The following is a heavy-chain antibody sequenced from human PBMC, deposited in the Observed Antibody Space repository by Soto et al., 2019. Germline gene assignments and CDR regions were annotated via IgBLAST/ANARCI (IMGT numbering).Heavy chain of an antibody. CDR3: AKNPQVVVVITPLEY. V-gene: IGHV3-23*01. CDR1: GFTFSSYA. J-gene: IGHJ4*02. CDR2: ISGSGGST. D-gene: IGHD3-22*01. Sequence: EVQLLESGGGLVQPGGSLRLSCAASGFTFSSYAMSWVRQAPGKGLEWVSAISGSGGSTYYGDSVKGRFTISRDNSKNTLYLQMNSRRAEDTAVYYCAKNPQVVVVITPLEYWGQGTLVTVSS.